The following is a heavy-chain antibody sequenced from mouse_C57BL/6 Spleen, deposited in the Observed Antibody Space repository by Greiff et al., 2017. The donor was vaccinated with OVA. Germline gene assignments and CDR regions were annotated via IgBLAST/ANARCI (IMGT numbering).Heavy chain of an antibody. Sequence: EVQVVESGGGLVQPGGSLSLSCAASGFTFTDYYMSWVRQPPGKALEWLGFIRNKANGYTTEYSASVKGRFTISRDNSQSILYLQMNALRAEDSATYYCARYSSLSAWDYWGQGTTLTVSS. CDR3: ARYSSLSAWDY. CDR2: IRNKANGYTT. CDR1: GFTFTDYY. J-gene: IGHJ2*01. V-gene: IGHV7-3*01. D-gene: IGHD6-2*01.